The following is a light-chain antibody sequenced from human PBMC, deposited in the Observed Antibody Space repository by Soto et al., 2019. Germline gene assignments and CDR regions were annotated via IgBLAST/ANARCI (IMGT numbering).Light chain of an antibody. V-gene: IGLV2-14*03. CDR2: DVT. J-gene: IGLJ1*01. Sequence: QSALTQPASVSGSPGQSITISCTGTSSDVGRFNYVSWYQQHPGKAPTLMIYDVTNRPSGVSYRFSGSKSVNTASLTISGLQAEDEADYYCHSYTSSSTYVYGTGTKVTVL. CDR1: SSDVGRFNY. CDR3: HSYTSSSTYV.